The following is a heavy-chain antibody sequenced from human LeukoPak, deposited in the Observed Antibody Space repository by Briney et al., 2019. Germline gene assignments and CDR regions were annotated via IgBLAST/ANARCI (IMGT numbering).Heavy chain of an antibody. D-gene: IGHD6-13*01. CDR2: ISSNGGST. CDR3: VKDPYSSSWYGQFNY. Sequence: GGSLRLSCSASGFTFSSYAMHWVRQAPGKGREYGSAISSNGGSTYYADSVKGRFTISRDNSKNTLYLQMSSLGAEDTAVYYCVKDPYSSSWYGQFNYWGQGTLVTVSS. V-gene: IGHV3-64D*06. J-gene: IGHJ4*02. CDR1: GFTFSSYA.